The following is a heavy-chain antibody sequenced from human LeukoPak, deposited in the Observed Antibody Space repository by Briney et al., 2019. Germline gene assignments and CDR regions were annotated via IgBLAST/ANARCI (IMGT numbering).Heavy chain of an antibody. J-gene: IGHJ4*02. Sequence: GGSLRLPCAASGFTFSNYGMHWVRQAPGKGLEWVAVISSDGSNKYYADSVKGRFTISRDYSKNTLYLQMNSLRAEDTAVYYCAKDLSSSGWNYFDYWGQGTLVTVSS. CDR3: AKDLSSSGWNYFDY. CDR1: GFTFSNYG. V-gene: IGHV3-30*18. CDR2: ISSDGSNK. D-gene: IGHD6-25*01.